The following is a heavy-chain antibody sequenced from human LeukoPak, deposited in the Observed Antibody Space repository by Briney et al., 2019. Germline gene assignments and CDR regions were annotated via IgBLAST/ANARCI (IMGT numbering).Heavy chain of an antibody. J-gene: IGHJ4*02. CDR3: ARNPGYSSSQSNAGVCDY. CDR1: GGSFSGYY. Sequence: PSETLSLTCAVYGGSFSGYYWSWIRQPPGKGLEWIGEINHSGSTNYNPSLKSRVTISVDTSKNQFSLKLSSVTAADTAVYYCARNPGYSSSQSNAGVCDYWGQGTLVTVSS. D-gene: IGHD6-13*01. CDR2: INHSGST. V-gene: IGHV4-34*01.